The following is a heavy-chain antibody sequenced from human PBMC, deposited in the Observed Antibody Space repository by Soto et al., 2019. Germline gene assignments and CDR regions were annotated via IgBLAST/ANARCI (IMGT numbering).Heavy chain of an antibody. CDR3: ARASGDFWSGLGNYYYGMDV. V-gene: IGHV1-2*04. Sequence: ASVKVSCKASGYTFTGYYMHWVRQAPGQGLEWMGWINPNSGGTNYAQKFQGWVTMTRDTSISTAYMELSRLRSDDTAVYYCARASGDFWSGLGNYYYGMDVWGQGTTVTVSS. CDR2: INPNSGGT. D-gene: IGHD3-3*01. CDR1: GYTFTGYY. J-gene: IGHJ6*02.